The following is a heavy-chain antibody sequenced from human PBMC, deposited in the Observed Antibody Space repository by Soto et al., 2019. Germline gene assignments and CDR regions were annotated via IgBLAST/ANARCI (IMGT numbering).Heavy chain of an antibody. J-gene: IGHJ5*02. CDR3: ARVIYYDFWSGYPPPRNWFDP. V-gene: IGHV4-30-2*01. CDR2: IYHSGST. D-gene: IGHD3-3*01. Sequence: SETLSLTCAVSGGSISSGGYSWSWIRQPPGKGLEWIGYIYHSGSTYYNPSLKSRVTISVDRSKNQFSLKLSSVTAADTAVYYCARVIYYDFWSGYPPPRNWFDPWGQGTLVTVSS. CDR1: GGSISSGGYS.